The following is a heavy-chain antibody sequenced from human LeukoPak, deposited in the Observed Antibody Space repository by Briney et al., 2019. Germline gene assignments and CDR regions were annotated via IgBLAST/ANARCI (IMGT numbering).Heavy chain of an antibody. D-gene: IGHD3-3*01. CDR1: GFTFTNYD. CDR2: ISYDGSNK. CDR3: ARAYEPDLGFDY. Sequence: PGGSLRLSCAASGFTFTNYDIHWVRQAPGKGLEWVAVISYDGSNKYYADSVKGRFTISRDNSKNTLYLQMNSLRAEDTAVYYCARAYEPDLGFDYWGQGTLVTVSS. J-gene: IGHJ4*02. V-gene: IGHV3-30-3*01.